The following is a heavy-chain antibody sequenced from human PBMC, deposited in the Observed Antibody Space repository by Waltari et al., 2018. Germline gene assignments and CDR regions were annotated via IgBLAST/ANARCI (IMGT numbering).Heavy chain of an antibody. V-gene: IGHV4-39*07. J-gene: IGHJ4*02. CDR2: IYYSGST. D-gene: IGHD2-15*01. Sequence: QLQLQESGPGLVKPSETLSLTCTVSGGSISSSSYYWGWIRQPPGTGLEWIGSIYYSGSTYYNPSLKSRVTISVDTSKNQFSLKLSSVTAADTAVYYCARVGCSGGSCYGDPYYFDYWGQGTLVTVSS. CDR3: ARVGCSGGSCYGDPYYFDY. CDR1: GGSISSSSYY.